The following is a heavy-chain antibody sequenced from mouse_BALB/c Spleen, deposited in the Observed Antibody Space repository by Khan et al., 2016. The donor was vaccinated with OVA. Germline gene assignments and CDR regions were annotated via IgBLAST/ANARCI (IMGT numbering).Heavy chain of an antibody. V-gene: IGHV1S81*02. CDR3: TRSGYASPFAY. Sequence: QVQLQQPGAELVKPGASVKLSCKASGYTFSSYYLYWVKLRPGQGLEWIGGINPSDGSTNFNEKFKTKATLTVDTSSSTAYMEFSSLTSEDSAVYFCTRSGYASPFAYWGQGTLVTVSA. CDR2: INPSDGST. D-gene: IGHD6-1*01. J-gene: IGHJ3*01. CDR1: GYTFSSYY.